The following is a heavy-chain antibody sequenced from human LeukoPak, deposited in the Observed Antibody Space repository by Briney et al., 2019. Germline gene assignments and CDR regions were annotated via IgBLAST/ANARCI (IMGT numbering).Heavy chain of an antibody. CDR3: ARGFQIAGIDY. CDR2: IYYSGST. J-gene: IGHJ4*02. Sequence: PSETLSLTCTVSGGSISSYYWSWIRQPPGKGLEWIGYIYYSGSTNYNPSLKSRVTISVDTSKNQFSLKLSSVIAADTAVYYCARGFQIAGIDYWGQGTLVTVSS. D-gene: IGHD2-15*01. V-gene: IGHV4-59*01. CDR1: GGSISSYY.